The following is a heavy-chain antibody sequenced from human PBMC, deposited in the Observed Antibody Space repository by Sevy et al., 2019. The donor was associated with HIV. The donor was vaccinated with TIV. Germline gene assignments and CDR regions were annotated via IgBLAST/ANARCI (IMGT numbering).Heavy chain of an antibody. CDR3: ARVGYCRGGTCFSGFYYAMDV. D-gene: IGHD2-15*01. CDR2: VYSGGAT. Sequence: GGSLRLSCAVSGFTLTNEFFSWVRQAPGKGLEWVAVVYSGGATYYADSVKGRFTISRDKSKSTLYLQVNSLRAEDTAVYYCARVGYCRGGTCFSGFYYAMDVWGQGTTVTVSS. CDR1: GFTLTNEF. J-gene: IGHJ6*02. V-gene: IGHV3-53*01.